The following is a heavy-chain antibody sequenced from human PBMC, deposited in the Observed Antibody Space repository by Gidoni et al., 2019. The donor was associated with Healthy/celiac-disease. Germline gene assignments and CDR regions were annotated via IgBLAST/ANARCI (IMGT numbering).Heavy chain of an antibody. J-gene: IGHJ5*02. Sequence: VQLVQSGAEVKQPGASVKVSCTASGYTFTRYDINWVRQATGQGLEWMGWMNPNSGNTGYAQKFQGRVTMTRNTSISTAYMELSSLRSEDTAVYYCARGYYDSSGFSNWFDPWGQGTLVTVSS. CDR3: ARGYYDSSGFSNWFDP. D-gene: IGHD3-22*01. CDR1: GYTFTRYD. V-gene: IGHV1-8*01. CDR2: MNPNSGNT.